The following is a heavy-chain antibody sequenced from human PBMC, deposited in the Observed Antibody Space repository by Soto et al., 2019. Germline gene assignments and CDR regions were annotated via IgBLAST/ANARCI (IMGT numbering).Heavy chain of an antibody. D-gene: IGHD6-13*01. J-gene: IGHJ4*02. V-gene: IGHV1-69*01. CDR1: EGTFNSYA. CDR2: IIPYYNTL. Sequence: QAQVVQSGAEVRKPGSSVKLSCKASEGTFNSYAIAWVRQAPGQGLEWMGGIIPYYNTLNYAQKFQDRVTITADDSTITVYMELSSLRSDDTDVYFCASGASRWYPYFFDSWAQGTLVTVSS. CDR3: ASGASRWYPYFFDS.